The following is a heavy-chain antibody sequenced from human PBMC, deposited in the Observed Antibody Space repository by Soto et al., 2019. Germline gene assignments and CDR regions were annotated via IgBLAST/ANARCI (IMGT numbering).Heavy chain of an antibody. D-gene: IGHD1-1*01. J-gene: IGHJ6*02. CDR2: IYYRGST. CDR1: GGSISSGDYY. Sequence: SETLSLTCTVSGGSISSGDYYWSWIRQLPGKALEWIGHIYYRGSTYYNPSLKSRLSMSVDTSKSQFSLKLSSVTAVDTALYYCARVAWRRYYYGMDVWGQGTTVTVSS. V-gene: IGHV4-30-4*01. CDR3: ARVAWRRYYYGMDV.